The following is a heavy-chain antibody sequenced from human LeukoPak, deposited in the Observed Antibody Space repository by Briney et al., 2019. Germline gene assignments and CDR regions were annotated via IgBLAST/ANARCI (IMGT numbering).Heavy chain of an antibody. Sequence: GGSLRLSCAASGFTFSSYAMHWVRQAPGKGLEYVSAISSDGGSTYYANSVKGRFTISRDNSKNTLCLQMGSLRAEDMAVYYCARDRSYGDSGLRNAFDIWGQGTMVTVSS. CDR2: ISSDGGST. V-gene: IGHV3-64*01. CDR1: GFTFSSYA. D-gene: IGHD4-17*01. J-gene: IGHJ3*02. CDR3: ARDRSYGDSGLRNAFDI.